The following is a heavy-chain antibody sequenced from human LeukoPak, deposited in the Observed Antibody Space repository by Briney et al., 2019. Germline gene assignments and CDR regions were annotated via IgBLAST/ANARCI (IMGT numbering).Heavy chain of an antibody. CDR2: IYHSGST. J-gene: IGHJ4*02. CDR3: ARDKMRYYDSSGYPLLALDY. Sequence: SETLSLTCAVSGVSISSSHWWSWVRQPPGKGLEWIGEIYHSGSTNYNPSLKSRVTISVDKSKNQFSLKLSSVTAADTAVYYCARDKMRYYDSSGYPLLALDYWGQGTLVTVSS. CDR1: GVSISSSHW. V-gene: IGHV4-4*02. D-gene: IGHD3-22*01.